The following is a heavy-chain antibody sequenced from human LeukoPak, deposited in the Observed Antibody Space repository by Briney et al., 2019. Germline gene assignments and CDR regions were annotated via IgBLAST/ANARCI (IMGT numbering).Heavy chain of an antibody. CDR2: ISAYNGNT. D-gene: IGHD3-10*01. CDR3: ARHSEVRGVYMPEYFQH. J-gene: IGHJ1*01. CDR1: GYTFTSYG. Sequence: ASVKVSCKASGYTFTSYGISWVRQAPGQGLEWMGWISAYNGNTNHAQKLQGRVTMTTDTSTSTAYMELRSLRSDDTAVYYCARHSEVRGVYMPEYFQHWGQGTLVTVSS. V-gene: IGHV1-18*01.